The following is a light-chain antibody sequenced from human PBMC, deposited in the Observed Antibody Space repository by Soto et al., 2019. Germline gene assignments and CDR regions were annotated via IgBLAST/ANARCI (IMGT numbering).Light chain of an antibody. CDR2: VAS. CDR3: QQANSFPYT. J-gene: IGKJ2*01. CDR1: QDISGW. V-gene: IGKV1-12*01. Sequence: DIQMTQSPSSVSASVGDRVTLTCRASQDISGWLAWYQQKPGTAPKLLIYVASNLQSGVPSRFRGSGSGTDFTLTISSLQPEDFATYYCQQANSFPYTFGPGTKLEMK.